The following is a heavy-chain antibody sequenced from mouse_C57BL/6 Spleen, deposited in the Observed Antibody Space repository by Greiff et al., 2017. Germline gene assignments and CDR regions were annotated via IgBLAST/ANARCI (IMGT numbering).Heavy chain of an antibody. V-gene: IGHV1-53*01. D-gene: IGHD1-1*01. Sequence: VQLQQPGTELVKPGASVKLSCKASGYTFTSYWMHWVKQRPGQGLEWIGNINPNNGGTNYNEKFKSKATLTVDKSSSTAYMQLRSLTSEDSAVYDCARGFITTVVADFDYWGQGTTLTVSS. CDR3: ARGFITTVVADFDY. CDR1: GYTFTSYW. CDR2: INPNNGGT. J-gene: IGHJ2*01.